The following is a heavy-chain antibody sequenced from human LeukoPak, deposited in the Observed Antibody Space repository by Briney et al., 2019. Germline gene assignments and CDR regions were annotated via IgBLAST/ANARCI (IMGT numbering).Heavy chain of an antibody. CDR3: ARVRSSGWYSGIDY. CDR1: GGSFSGYY. J-gene: IGHJ4*02. Sequence: SETLSLTCAVYGGSFSGYYWGWIRQPPGKGLEWIGEINHSGSTNYNPSLKSRVTISVDTSKNQFSLKLSSVTAADTAVYYCARVRSSGWYSGIDYWGQGTLVTVSS. D-gene: IGHD6-19*01. V-gene: IGHV4-34*01. CDR2: INHSGST.